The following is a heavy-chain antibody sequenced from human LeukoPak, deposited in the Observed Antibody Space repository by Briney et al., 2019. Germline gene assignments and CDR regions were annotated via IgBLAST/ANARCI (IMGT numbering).Heavy chain of an antibody. J-gene: IGHJ4*02. CDR3: ARSSFRYYFDY. V-gene: IGHV4-39*07. Sequence: SETLSLTCTVSGDSISSSSSYWGWIRQPPGKGLEWIGSMYYSVTTYYNPSLKSRVTISIDTSKNQFSLKLSSVTAADTAVYYCARSSFRYYFDYWGQGTLVTVSS. CDR1: GDSISSSSSY. D-gene: IGHD6-13*01. CDR2: MYYSVTT.